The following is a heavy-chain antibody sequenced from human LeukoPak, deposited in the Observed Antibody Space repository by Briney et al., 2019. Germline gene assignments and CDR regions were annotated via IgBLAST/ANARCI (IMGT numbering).Heavy chain of an antibody. V-gene: IGHV3-11*03. CDR1: GFTFSDYY. Sequence: GGSLRLSCATSGFTFSDYYMNWIRQAPGKGLEWVPFISSSSVNTHYADSVKGRFTISRDNAKNSLYLQMNSLRAEDTAVYYCARSYYSSGSSSFDYWGQGTLVTVSS. CDR2: ISSSSVNT. CDR3: ARSYYSSGSSSFDY. D-gene: IGHD3-10*01. J-gene: IGHJ4*02.